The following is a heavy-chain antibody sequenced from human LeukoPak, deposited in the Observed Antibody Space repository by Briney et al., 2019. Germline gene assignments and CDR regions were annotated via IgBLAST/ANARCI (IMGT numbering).Heavy chain of an antibody. D-gene: IGHD6-19*01. CDR1: GGSFSGYY. J-gene: IGHJ5*02. CDR2: IYYSGST. Sequence: SETLSLTCAVYGGSFSGYYWGWIRQPPGKGLEWIGSIYYSGSTYYNPSLKSRVTISVDTSKNQFSLKLNSVTAADTAAYYCARQDSGWYFVDWFDPWGQGTLVTVSS. CDR3: ARQDSGWYFVDWFDP. V-gene: IGHV4-34*01.